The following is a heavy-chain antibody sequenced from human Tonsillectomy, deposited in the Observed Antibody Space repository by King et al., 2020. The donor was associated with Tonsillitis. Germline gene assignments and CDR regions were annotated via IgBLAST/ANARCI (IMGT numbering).Heavy chain of an antibody. V-gene: IGHV3-30-3*02. CDR2: MSHDGTNI. CDR3: ARPLGPRSLNFHFDL. J-gene: IGHJ4*02. CDR1: GFTFSDHA. Sequence: VQLVESGGGVVQPGRSLRLSCSASGFTFSDHAMHWVRQAPGKGLEWLTLMSHDGTNIYYAPSVRGRFTISRDNSMNTLYLQMNSLRVEDTAVYYCARPLGPRSLNFHFDLWGQGTLVTVSS. D-gene: IGHD7-27*01.